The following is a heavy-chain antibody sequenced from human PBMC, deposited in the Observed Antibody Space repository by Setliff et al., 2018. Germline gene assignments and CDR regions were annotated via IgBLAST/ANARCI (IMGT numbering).Heavy chain of an antibody. J-gene: IGHJ3*01. Sequence: PSETLSLTCIVSGVSVSNVNYYWGWIRQPPGKGLEWIGSIYYSGNTYYNPSFKSRVTISIEKSKNQFSLKLTSVTAADTALYYCARVGYFDFWRGYGVGAFDLWGHGTMVT. CDR1: GVSVSNVNYY. CDR3: ARVGYFDFWRGYGVGAFDL. V-gene: IGHV4-39*01. D-gene: IGHD3-3*01. CDR2: IYYSGNT.